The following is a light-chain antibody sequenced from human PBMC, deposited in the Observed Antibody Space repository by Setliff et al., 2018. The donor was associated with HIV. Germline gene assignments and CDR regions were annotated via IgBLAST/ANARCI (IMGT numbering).Light chain of an antibody. V-gene: IGLV2-14*03. CDR1: SSDVGGYNY. Sequence: SVLTQPASVSGSPGQSITISCTGSSSDVGGYNYVSWYQQHPGKAPKLMIYDVSNRPSGISNRFSGSKSGNTASLTVSGLQAEDEADYYCSSYTNSNSGVFGTGTKVTVL. CDR3: SSYTNSNSGV. CDR2: DVS. J-gene: IGLJ1*01.